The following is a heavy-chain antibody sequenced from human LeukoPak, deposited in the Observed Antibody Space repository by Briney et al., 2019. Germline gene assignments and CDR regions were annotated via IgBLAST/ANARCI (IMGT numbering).Heavy chain of an antibody. Sequence: PSETLSLTCTVSGGSVTTSDYYWGWIRQPPGKGLEWIGYVHSSGSTNYNPSLKSRVTMSVEASKNQFSLKLKSVTAADTAVYYCARAQTWFGEFSPDAFDIWGQGTMVTVSS. D-gene: IGHD3-10*01. V-gene: IGHV4-39*07. CDR3: ARAQTWFGEFSPDAFDI. CDR1: GGSVTTSDYY. J-gene: IGHJ3*02. CDR2: VHSSGST.